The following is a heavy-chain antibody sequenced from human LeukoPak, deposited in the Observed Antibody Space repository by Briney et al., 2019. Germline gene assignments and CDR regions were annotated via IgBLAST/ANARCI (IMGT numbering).Heavy chain of an antibody. D-gene: IGHD2-2*01. CDR3: ARPRPGAFDI. CDR1: GYSFTSYW. V-gene: IGHV5-51*01. Sequence: GESPKISCEGSGYSFTSYWIGWVRQMPGKGLEWMGMMYPGDSDARYSPSFQGQVTISADKSTSTAYLQWSSLKASDTAMYYCARPRPGAFDIWGQGTRVTVSS. J-gene: IGHJ3*02. CDR2: MYPGDSDA.